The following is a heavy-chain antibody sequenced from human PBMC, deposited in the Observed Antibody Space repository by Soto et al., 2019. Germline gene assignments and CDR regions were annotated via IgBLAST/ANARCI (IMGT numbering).Heavy chain of an antibody. V-gene: IGHV3-30*03. J-gene: IGHJ4*02. D-gene: IGHD4-17*01. CDR1: GFTFSSYG. Sequence: QVQLVESGGGVVQPGRSLRLSCAASGFTFSSYGMHWVRQAPGKGLEWVAVISYDGSNKYYADSVKGRFTISRDNSKNTLYLQMNSLRAEDTAVYYCASLGGGDYDTTYFYYWGQGTLVTVSS. CDR3: ASLGGGDYDTTYFYY. CDR2: ISYDGSNK.